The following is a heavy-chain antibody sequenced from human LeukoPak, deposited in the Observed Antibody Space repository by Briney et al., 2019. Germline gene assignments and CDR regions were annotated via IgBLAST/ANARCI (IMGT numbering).Heavy chain of an antibody. V-gene: IGHV3-74*01. CDR3: ARKILTGYYSLRGLDH. Sequence: GGSLRLSCAASGFTFSSYWMHWVRQAPGKGLVWVSRINTDGSSTSYADSVKGRFTISRDNAKNTLYLQMNSLRAEDTAVYYCARKILTGYYSLRGLDHWGQGTLVTVSS. CDR2: INTDGSST. CDR1: GFTFSSYW. D-gene: IGHD3-9*01. J-gene: IGHJ4*02.